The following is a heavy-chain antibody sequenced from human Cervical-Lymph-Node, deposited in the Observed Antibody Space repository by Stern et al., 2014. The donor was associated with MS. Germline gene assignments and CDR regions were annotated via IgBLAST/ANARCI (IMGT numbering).Heavy chain of an antibody. CDR2: ILPILGIA. D-gene: IGHD2-15*01. CDR3: ARGSCSGGSCYRTISDY. V-gene: IGHV1-69*02. Sequence: QVQLGQSGAEVKKPGSSVKVSCKASGGTFSSYTISWVRQAPGQGLEWMGRILPILGIANYAQKFQGRVTITADKSTSTAYMELSSLRSEDTAVYYCARGSCSGGSCYRTISDYWGQGTLVTVSS. J-gene: IGHJ4*02. CDR1: GGTFSSYT.